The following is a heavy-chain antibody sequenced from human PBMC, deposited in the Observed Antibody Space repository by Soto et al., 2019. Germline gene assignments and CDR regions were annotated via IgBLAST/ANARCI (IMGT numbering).Heavy chain of an antibody. Sequence: PSETLSLTCTVSGGSISSGGYYWSWIRQHPGKGLEWIGYIYYSGSTYYNPSLKSRVTIPVDTSKNQFSLKLSSVTAADTAVYYCARVTMVRGVIKTTGDYYYYGMDVWGQGTTVTVSS. CDR2: IYYSGST. D-gene: IGHD3-10*01. CDR1: GGSISSGGYY. CDR3: ARVTMVRGVIKTTGDYYYYGMDV. V-gene: IGHV4-31*03. J-gene: IGHJ6*02.